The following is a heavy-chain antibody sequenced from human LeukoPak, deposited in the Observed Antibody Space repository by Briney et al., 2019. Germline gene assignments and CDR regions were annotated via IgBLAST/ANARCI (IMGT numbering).Heavy chain of an antibody. Sequence: PSETLSLTCAVSGDSISSTNWWSWVRQPPGKGLEWIGEIYRSGSTNYNPSLKSRVTISVDTSKNQFSLKLSSVTAADTAVYYCAANSADYNTLGSSYKVWGQGTLVTVSS. J-gene: IGHJ4*02. CDR2: IYRSGST. CDR1: GDSISSTNW. D-gene: IGHD3-10*01. CDR3: AANSADYNTLGSSYKV. V-gene: IGHV4-4*02.